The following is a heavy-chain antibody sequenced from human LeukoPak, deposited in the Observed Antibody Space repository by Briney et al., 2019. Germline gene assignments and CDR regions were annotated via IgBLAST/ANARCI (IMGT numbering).Heavy chain of an antibody. CDR2: INAGNGNT. CDR3: ATGMYYYDSSGYYPTYYYYYMDV. Sequence: ASVKVSCKASGYTFTSYAMHWVRQAPGQRLEWMGWINAGNGNTKYSQEFQGRVTITADKSTSTAYMELSSLRSEDTAVYYRATGMYYYDSSGYYPTYYYYYMDVWGKGTPVTISS. CDR1: GYTFTSYA. D-gene: IGHD3-22*01. J-gene: IGHJ6*03. V-gene: IGHV1-3*03.